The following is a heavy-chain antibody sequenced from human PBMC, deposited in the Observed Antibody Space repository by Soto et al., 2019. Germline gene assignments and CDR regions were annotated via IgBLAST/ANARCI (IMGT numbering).Heavy chain of an antibody. Sequence: QVQLQESGPGLVKPSQTLSLTCTFSGGSISSGGYYWRWIRQHPGKGLEWIGYIYYSGSTYYNPSLKSRVTISVDTSKNQFSLKLSSVTAADTAVYYCARAATYYYDSSGYYFLDYWGQGTLVTVSS. CDR1: GGSISSGGYY. CDR2: IYYSGST. V-gene: IGHV4-31*03. J-gene: IGHJ4*02. CDR3: ARAATYYYDSSGYYFLDY. D-gene: IGHD3-22*01.